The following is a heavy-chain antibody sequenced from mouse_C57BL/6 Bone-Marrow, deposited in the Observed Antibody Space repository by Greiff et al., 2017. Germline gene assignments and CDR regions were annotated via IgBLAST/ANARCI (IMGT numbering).Heavy chain of an antibody. J-gene: IGHJ2*01. D-gene: IGHD3-3*01. CDR1: GYTFTDYE. V-gene: IGHV1-15*01. Sequence: QVQLQQSGAELVRPGASVTLSCKASGYTFTDYEMHWVKQTPVHGLEWIGAIDPETGGTAYNQKFKGKAILTADKSSSTAYMELRSLTSEDSAVYYCTRWGGRDYFDYWGQGTTLTVSS. CDR2: IDPETGGT. CDR3: TRWGGRDYFDY.